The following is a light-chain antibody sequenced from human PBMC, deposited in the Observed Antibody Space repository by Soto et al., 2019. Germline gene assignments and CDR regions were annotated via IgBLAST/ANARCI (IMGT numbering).Light chain of an antibody. CDR3: QQSFSPLWT. CDR1: QSICNY. Sequence: DIQMTQSPSSLSASVGDRVTITCRASQSICNYLNWYQQKPGKAPKLLIYAASSMQSGIPSRFSGSGSETDFPLTISSLQPDESATYYCQQSFSPLWTFGQGTKVEV. CDR2: AAS. J-gene: IGKJ1*01. V-gene: IGKV1-39*01.